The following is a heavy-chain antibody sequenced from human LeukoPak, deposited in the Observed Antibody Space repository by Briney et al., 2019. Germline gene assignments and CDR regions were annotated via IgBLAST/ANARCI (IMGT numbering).Heavy chain of an antibody. CDR1: GFTVITND. V-gene: IGHV3-53*01. D-gene: IGHD1-26*01. CDR2: LYSDGNT. CDR3: ARVLSGCETTRCELDY. J-gene: IGHJ4*02. Sequence: GGSLRLSCAASGFTVITNDMTWVRQAPGKGLEWVSVLYSDGNTKYADSVQGRFTISRDNAKNSLYLQMNSLRAEDTAVYYCARVLSGCETTRCELDYWGQGTLVTVSS.